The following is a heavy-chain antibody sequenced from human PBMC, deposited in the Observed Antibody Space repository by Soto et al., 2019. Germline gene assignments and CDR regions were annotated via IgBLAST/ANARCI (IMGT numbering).Heavy chain of an antibody. CDR1: GFSLSTSGVG. Sequence: QITLKESGPTLVKPTQTLTLTCTFSGFSLSTSGVGVGWIRQPPGKALEWLAGIYWDDDKRSSSSLKSRLTIIKDTSKNRVVLTMTNMDPVDTATYYCAHHPYYGLGTYSFDYWGQGILVTVSS. V-gene: IGHV2-5*02. CDR2: IYWDDDK. CDR3: AHHPYYGLGTYSFDY. J-gene: IGHJ4*02. D-gene: IGHD3-10*01.